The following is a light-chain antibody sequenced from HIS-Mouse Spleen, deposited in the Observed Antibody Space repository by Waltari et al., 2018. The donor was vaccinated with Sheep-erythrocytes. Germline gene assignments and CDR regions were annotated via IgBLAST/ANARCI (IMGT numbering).Light chain of an antibody. CDR2: DAS. V-gene: IGKV1-33*01. J-gene: IGKJ4*01. Sequence: DIQMTQSPSSLSASVGDRVTLTCRASQDISNYLNWYQQKPGKAPKLLIYDASNLETGVTSRFSGSGSGTDFTFTISSLQPEDIATYYCQQYDNLPLTFGGGTKVEIK. CDR1: QDISNY. CDR3: QQYDNLPLT.